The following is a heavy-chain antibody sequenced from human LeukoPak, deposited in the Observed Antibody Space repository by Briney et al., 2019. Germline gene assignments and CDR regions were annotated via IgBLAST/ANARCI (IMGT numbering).Heavy chain of an antibody. D-gene: IGHD3-10*01. J-gene: IGHJ4*02. CDR3: ARGGSVVYGSGSYIMPHFDY. V-gene: IGHV1-18*01. CDR1: GYTFTSYG. CDR2: ISAYNGNT. Sequence: ASVKVSCKASGYTFTSYGISWVREAPGQGLEWMGWISAYNGNTNYAQKLQGRVTMTTDTSTSTAYMELRSLRSDDTAVYYCARGGSVVYGSGSYIMPHFDYWGQGTPVTVSS.